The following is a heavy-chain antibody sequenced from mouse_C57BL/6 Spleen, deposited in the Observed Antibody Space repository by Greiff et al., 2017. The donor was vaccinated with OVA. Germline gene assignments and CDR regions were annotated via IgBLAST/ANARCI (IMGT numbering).Heavy chain of an antibody. CDR1: GYTFTDYY. CDR2: INPNNGGT. CDR3: AGPYYEGFAY. Sequence: EVQLQQSGPELVKPGASVKISCKASGYTFTDYYMNWVKQSHGKSLEWIGDINPNNGGTSYNQTFKGKATLTVDKSSSTAYMELRSLTSEDSAVYYCAGPYYEGFAYWGQGTLVTVSA. J-gene: IGHJ3*01. V-gene: IGHV1-26*01. D-gene: IGHD2-10*01.